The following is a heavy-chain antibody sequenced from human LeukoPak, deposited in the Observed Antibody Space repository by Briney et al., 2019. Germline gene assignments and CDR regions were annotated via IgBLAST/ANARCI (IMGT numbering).Heavy chain of an antibody. Sequence: PSETLSLTCTVSGGSISSYYWSWIRQPPGKGLEWIGYIYYSGSTNYNPSLKSRVTISVDTSKNQFSLKLSSVTAADTAVYYCARESVKQQLVRPFDPWGQGTLVTVSS. J-gene: IGHJ5*02. CDR1: GGSISSYY. CDR3: ARESVKQQLVRPFDP. D-gene: IGHD6-13*01. CDR2: IYYSGST. V-gene: IGHV4-59*12.